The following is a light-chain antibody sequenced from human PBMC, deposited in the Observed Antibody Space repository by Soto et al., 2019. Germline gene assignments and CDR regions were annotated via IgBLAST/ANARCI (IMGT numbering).Light chain of an antibody. CDR1: SSDVNDYKY. Sequence: QSALTQPASVSGSPGQSITISCTGSSSDVNDYKYVSWYQQHPGKAPKLIIYEVSNRPSGVSNRFSGSKSGTTASLSISGLQAEDEADYYCSSYTSSSTYVFGTGTKLTVL. J-gene: IGLJ1*01. CDR2: EVS. CDR3: SSYTSSSTYV. V-gene: IGLV2-14*01.